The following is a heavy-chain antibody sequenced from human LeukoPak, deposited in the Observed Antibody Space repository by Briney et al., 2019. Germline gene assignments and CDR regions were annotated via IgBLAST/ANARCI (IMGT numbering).Heavy chain of an antibody. CDR3: ARGMTTVVHFDY. J-gene: IGHJ4*02. CDR2: IYYSGST. CDR1: GGSISSSSYY. V-gene: IGHV4-39*07. Sequence: SETLSLTCTVSGGSISSSSYYWGWILQPPGKGVEWIGSIYYSGSTYYDPSLKSRVTISVDTSKNQFSLKLSSVTAADTAVYYCARGMTTVVHFDYWGQGTLVTVSS. D-gene: IGHD4-23*01.